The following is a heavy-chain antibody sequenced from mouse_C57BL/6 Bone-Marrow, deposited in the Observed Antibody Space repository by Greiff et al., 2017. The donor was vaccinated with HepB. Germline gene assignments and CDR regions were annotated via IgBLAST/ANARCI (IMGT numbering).Heavy chain of an antibody. D-gene: IGHD2-4*01. Sequence: QVQLQQPGAELVRPGPSVKLSCKASGYTFTSYWMHWVQQRPGQGLEWIGVIDPSDSYTNYNHKFKGKATLTVDTSSSSAYMQISSLTAEDSAVYYCARNTDYGWFAYWGQGTRVTVSA. CDR1: GYTFTSYW. CDR2: IDPSDSYT. CDR3: ARNTDYGWFAY. V-gene: IGHV1-59*01. J-gene: IGHJ3*01.